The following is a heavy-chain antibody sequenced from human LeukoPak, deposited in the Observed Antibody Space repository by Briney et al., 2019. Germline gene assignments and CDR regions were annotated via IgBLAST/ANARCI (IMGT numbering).Heavy chain of an antibody. J-gene: IGHJ4*02. CDR3: GRRAHCGSGWYSVDY. V-gene: IGHV3-30*03. D-gene: IGHD6-19*01. CDR1: GFTFSSYG. CDR2: ISYDGGNK. Sequence: GRSLRLSCTASGFTFSSYGMHWVRQAPGKGLEWVAVISYDGGNKYYADSVKGRFTISRDNSKNTVYLQINSLRAEDTAVFYCGRRAHCGSGWYSVDYWGQGTLVTVSS.